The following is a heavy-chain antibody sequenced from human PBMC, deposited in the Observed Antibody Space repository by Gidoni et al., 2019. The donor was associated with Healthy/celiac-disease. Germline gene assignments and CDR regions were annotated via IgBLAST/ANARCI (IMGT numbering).Heavy chain of an antibody. CDR3: AREPRGGYDFWSGYYTGGFDP. J-gene: IGHJ5*02. CDR1: GFTFSSNS. Sequence: EVQLVESGGGLVQPGGSLRLSCAASGFTFSSNSMNWVRQAPGKGLERVSYISSSSSTIYYADSVKGRFTISRDNAKNSLYLQMNSLRAEDTAVYYCAREPRGGYDFWSGYYTGGFDPWGQGTLVTVSS. CDR2: ISSSSSTI. D-gene: IGHD3-3*01. V-gene: IGHV3-48*01.